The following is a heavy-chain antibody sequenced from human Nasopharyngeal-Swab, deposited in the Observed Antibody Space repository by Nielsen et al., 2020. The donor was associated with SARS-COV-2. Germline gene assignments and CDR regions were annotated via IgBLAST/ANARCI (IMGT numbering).Heavy chain of an antibody. Sequence: SVKVSCKASGGTFSSYAISWVRQAPGQGLEWMGGIIPIFGTANYAQKFQGRVTITADESTSTAYMELSRLRSEDTAVYYCARYPALELNYGMDAWGQGTTVTVSS. D-gene: IGHD3-10*01. CDR2: IIPIFGTA. CDR3: ARYPALELNYGMDA. J-gene: IGHJ6*02. V-gene: IGHV1-69*13. CDR1: GGTFSSYA.